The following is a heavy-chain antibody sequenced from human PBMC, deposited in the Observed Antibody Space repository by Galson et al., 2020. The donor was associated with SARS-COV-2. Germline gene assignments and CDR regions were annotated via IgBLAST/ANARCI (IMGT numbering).Heavy chain of an antibody. Sequence: TGGSLRLSCAASGFTFSTYAMHWVRQAPGQGLEWVAVISNDGSNRYYADSVKGRFTISRDNSKNTLYVQMNSLRAEDTAVYYCARGPRFGELLSPLDYWGQGTLVTVSS. V-gene: IGHV3-30-3*01. CDR1: GFTFSTYA. CDR2: ISNDGSNR. CDR3: ARGPRFGELLSPLDY. J-gene: IGHJ4*02. D-gene: IGHD3-10*01.